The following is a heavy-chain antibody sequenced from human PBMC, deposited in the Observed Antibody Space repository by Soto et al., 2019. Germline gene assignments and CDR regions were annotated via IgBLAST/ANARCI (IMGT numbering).Heavy chain of an antibody. CDR2: FDPEDGET. CDR3: ATATTVTTIDAFDI. CDR1: GYTFTSYG. J-gene: IGHJ3*02. D-gene: IGHD4-17*01. Sequence: ASVKVSCKASGYTFTSYGISWVRQAPGKGLEWMGGFDPEDGETIYAQKFQGRVTMTEDTSTDTAYMELSSLRSEDTAVYYCATATTVTTIDAFDIWGQGTMVTVSS. V-gene: IGHV1-24*01.